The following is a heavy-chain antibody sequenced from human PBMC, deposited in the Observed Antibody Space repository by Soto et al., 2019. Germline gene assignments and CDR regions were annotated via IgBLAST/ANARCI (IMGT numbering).Heavy chain of an antibody. D-gene: IGHD1-1*01. CDR1: GFTFSSYA. V-gene: IGHV3-30*04. Sequence: QVQLVESGGGVVQPGRSLRLSCAASGFTFSSYAMHWVRQAPGKGLEWVAVIAYDGRNKYYADSVKGRFTISRDNSKNTLYLQMNSRRMEDTAVYYWARELERVFDYWGQGTLVTVSS. CDR3: ARELERVFDY. CDR2: IAYDGRNK. J-gene: IGHJ4*02.